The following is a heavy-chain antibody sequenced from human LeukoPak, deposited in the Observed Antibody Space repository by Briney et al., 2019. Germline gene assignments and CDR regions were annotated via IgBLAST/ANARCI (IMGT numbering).Heavy chain of an antibody. V-gene: IGHV3-30*02. Sequence: GGSLRLSCAASGFRFSSYGMHWVRQAPSKGLDWVAYIRYDGINEYYADSVKGRFTISRDLSKNTLFLQMNSLRPEDTAVYYCSKDRGVFGVAYSLDYWGQGTLVTVSS. CDR3: SKDRGVFGVAYSLDY. CDR1: GFRFSSYG. CDR2: IRYDGINE. D-gene: IGHD3-3*01. J-gene: IGHJ4*02.